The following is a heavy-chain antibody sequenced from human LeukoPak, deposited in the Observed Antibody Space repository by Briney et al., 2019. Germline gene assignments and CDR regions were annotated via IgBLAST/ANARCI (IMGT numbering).Heavy chain of an antibody. V-gene: IGHV1-69*13. Sequence: SVKVSCKASGYTFTSYYMHWVRQAPGQGLEWMGGIIPIFGTANYAQKFQGRVTITADESTSTAYMELSSLRSEDTAVYYCARDRYGYNDYWGQGTLVTVSS. D-gene: IGHD5-24*01. CDR3: ARDRYGYNDY. CDR1: GYTFTSYY. J-gene: IGHJ4*02. CDR2: IIPIFGTA.